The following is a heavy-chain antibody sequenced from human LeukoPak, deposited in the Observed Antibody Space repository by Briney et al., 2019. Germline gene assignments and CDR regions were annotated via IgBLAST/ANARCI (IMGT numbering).Heavy chain of an antibody. J-gene: IGHJ4*02. V-gene: IGHV3-33*01. CDR2: IWYDGSNK. Sequence: GGSLRLSCATSGFTFNRFGMHWVRQAPGKGLEWVAVIWYDGSNKDYADSVKGRFTISRDNSKNTLYLQMSGLRAEDTAVYYCARAIVVPAATTTYFDYWGQGTLVTVSS. D-gene: IGHD2-2*01. CDR1: GFTFNRFG. CDR3: ARAIVVPAATTTYFDY.